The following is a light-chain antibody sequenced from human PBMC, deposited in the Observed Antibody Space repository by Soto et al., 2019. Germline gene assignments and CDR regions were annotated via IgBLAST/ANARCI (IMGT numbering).Light chain of an antibody. V-gene: IGKV1-5*03. Sequence: DIQMTQSPSTLSASVGDRVTITCRAGQSISSWLAWYQQKPGKAPKLLIYKASSLESGVQSRFSGSGSGTEFTLTISSLQPDDFATYYCQPYNIYPLIFGGGTQVEIK. CDR2: KAS. CDR1: QSISSW. J-gene: IGKJ4*01. CDR3: QPYNIYPLI.